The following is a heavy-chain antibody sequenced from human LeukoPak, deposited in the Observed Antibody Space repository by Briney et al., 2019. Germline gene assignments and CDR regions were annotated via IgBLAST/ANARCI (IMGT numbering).Heavy chain of an antibody. D-gene: IGHD3-22*01. CDR1: GLRFGSYW. J-gene: IGHJ4*02. CDR3: ARPKDDSSGYYDY. V-gene: IGHV3-53*01. CDR2: IYSGGST. Sequence: GGSLRLSCAASGLRFGSYWMNWVRQAPGKGLEWVSVIYSGGSTYYADSVKGRFTISRDNSKNTLYLQMNSLRAEDTAVYYCARPKDDSSGYYDYWGQGTLVTVSS.